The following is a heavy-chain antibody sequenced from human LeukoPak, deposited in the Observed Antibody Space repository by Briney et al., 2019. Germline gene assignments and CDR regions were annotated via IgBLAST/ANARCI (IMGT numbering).Heavy chain of an antibody. J-gene: IGHJ6*03. V-gene: IGHV3-48*03. D-gene: IGHD3-10*01. CDR3: AMGRFGEKPYYMDV. Sequence: GGSLRLSCAASGFTFSSYEMNWVRQAPGKGLEWVSYISSSGSTMYYADSVKGRFTISRDNAKNSLYLQMNSLRAEDTAVYYCAMGRFGEKPYYMDVWGKGTTVTISS. CDR1: GFTFSSYE. CDR2: ISSSGSTM.